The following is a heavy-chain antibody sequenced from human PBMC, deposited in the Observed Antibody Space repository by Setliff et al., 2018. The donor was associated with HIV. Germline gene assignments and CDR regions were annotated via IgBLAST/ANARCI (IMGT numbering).Heavy chain of an antibody. CDR3: ATADYIYGRNVFDY. J-gene: IGHJ4*02. CDR2: IYYSGTT. Sequence: SETLSLTCTVSGGSISSGGYYWSWIRQHPGKGLEGIGYIYYSGTTYSNLSLTSRVTISIDTSKNQFSLKLTSVTAADTAVYYCATADYIYGRNVFDYWGQGSLVTVSS. D-gene: IGHD5-18*01. V-gene: IGHV4-31*03. CDR1: GGSISSGGYY.